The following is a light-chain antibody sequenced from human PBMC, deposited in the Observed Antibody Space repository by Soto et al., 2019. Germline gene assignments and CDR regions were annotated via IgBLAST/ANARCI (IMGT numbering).Light chain of an antibody. V-gene: IGLV1-51*01. CDR2: DND. CDR3: GTWDSSLRAGV. Sequence: QSVLTQPPSVSAAPGQKVTISCYGSSSNIGNNYVSWYQQLPGTAPKLLISDNDKRPSGIPDRFSGSKSGTSATLGITGLQTGDEAYYYSGTWDSSLRAGVFGGGTKLTVL. J-gene: IGLJ2*01. CDR1: SSNIGNNY.